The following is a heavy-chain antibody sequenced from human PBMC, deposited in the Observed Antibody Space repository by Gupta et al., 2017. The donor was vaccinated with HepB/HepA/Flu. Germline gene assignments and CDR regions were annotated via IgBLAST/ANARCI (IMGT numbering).Heavy chain of an antibody. CDR2: INWNGGST. D-gene: IGHD6-6*01. CDR1: GFTFDDYG. Sequence: EVQMVESGGGVVRPGGSLRLSCAASGFTFDDYGMSWVRQAPGKGLEWVSGINWNGGSTGYADSVKGRFTISRDNAKNSLYLQMNSLRAEDTALYYCARDWRIAARTNWYFELWGRGTLVTVSA. CDR3: ARDWRIAARTNWYFEL. J-gene: IGHJ2*01. V-gene: IGHV3-20*04.